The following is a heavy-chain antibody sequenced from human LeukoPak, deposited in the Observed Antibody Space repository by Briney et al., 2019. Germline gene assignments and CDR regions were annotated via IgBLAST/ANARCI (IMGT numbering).Heavy chain of an antibody. CDR1: GFTFVSHA. D-gene: IGHD3/OR15-3a*01. Sequence: GGSLRLSCAVSGFTFVSHAMNWVRQAPGKGLEWISFINHGGSIVYYADSVKGRFATSRDNAKNSLYLQINSVGADDTAVYYCARDQDWAFDYWGQGTLVTVSS. CDR2: INHGGSIV. V-gene: IGHV3-48*03. J-gene: IGHJ4*02. CDR3: ARDQDWAFDY.